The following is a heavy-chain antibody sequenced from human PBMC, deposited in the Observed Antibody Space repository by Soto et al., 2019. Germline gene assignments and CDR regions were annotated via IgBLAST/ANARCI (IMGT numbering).Heavy chain of an antibody. CDR3: ARGTYDSSGSFDY. D-gene: IGHD3-22*01. CDR1: GYTFTMYY. V-gene: IGHV1-46*01. CDR2: INPSGGGT. Sequence: ASVKVSCKASGYTFTMYYMHGVVQSPGQGREWMGIINPSGGGTSYAQKFQGRVTMTRDTSTSTVYMELSSLRSEDTAVYYCARGTYDSSGSFDYWGQGTLVTVSS. J-gene: IGHJ4*02.